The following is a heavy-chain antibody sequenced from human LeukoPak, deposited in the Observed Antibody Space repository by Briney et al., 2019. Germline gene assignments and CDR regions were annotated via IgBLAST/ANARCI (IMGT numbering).Heavy chain of an antibody. CDR2: INSDGSST. CDR3: ARAGVLLWLGGENDAYDI. Sequence: GGSLRLSCAASGFTFSSYWRHWVRQAPGKGLVWVSRINSDGSSTSYADSVKGRFSISRDNAKNTLYLQMNSLRAEDTAVYYCARAGVLLWLGGENDAYDIWGQGTMVTVSS. V-gene: IGHV3-74*01. J-gene: IGHJ3*02. CDR1: GFTFSSYW. D-gene: IGHD3-10*01.